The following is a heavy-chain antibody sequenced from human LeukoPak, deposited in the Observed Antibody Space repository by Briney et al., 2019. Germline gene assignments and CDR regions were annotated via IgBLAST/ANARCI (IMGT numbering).Heavy chain of an antibody. CDR2: IYYRGTT. CDR3: ARLPRYGGYDHFDY. J-gene: IGHJ4*02. CDR1: GDSIDSYY. D-gene: IGHD5-12*01. Sequence: SETLSLTCTVSGDSIDSYYWSWIRQPPGKGMEWIGYIYYRGTTSYNPFLKSRVTISVDTSKNQFSLKLNSVTAADTAVYYCARLPRYGGYDHFDYWGQGILVIVSS. V-gene: IGHV4-59*12.